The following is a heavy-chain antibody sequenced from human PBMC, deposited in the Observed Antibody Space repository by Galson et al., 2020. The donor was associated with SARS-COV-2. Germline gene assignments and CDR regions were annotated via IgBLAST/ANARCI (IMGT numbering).Heavy chain of an antibody. CDR2: ISHSGGT. V-gene: IGHV4-30-2*01. J-gene: IGHJ3*02. Sequence: SETLSLTCAVSEPSISSGSSSWNWIRQPPGKGLECIGYISHSGGTYYNPSLKSRVTISGDRSKNQFSLRLSSVTAADTAVYYCARLHYGEYAPEAFDIWGPGTRVTVAS. CDR3: ARLHYGEYAPEAFDI. CDR1: EPSISSGSSS. D-gene: IGHD4-17*01.